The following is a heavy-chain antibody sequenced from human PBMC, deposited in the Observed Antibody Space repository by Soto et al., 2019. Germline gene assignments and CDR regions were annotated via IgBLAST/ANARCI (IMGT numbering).Heavy chain of an antibody. CDR1: GGSFSGYY. CDR2: INHSGST. D-gene: IGHD2-2*01. Sequence: SETLSLTCAVYGGSFSGYYWSWIRQPPGKGLEWIGEINHSGSTNYNPSLKSRVTISVDTSKNQFSLKLSSVTAADTAVYYCARGNCSSTSCYCSVWFDPWGQGTLVTVSS. CDR3: ARGNCSSTSCYCSVWFDP. V-gene: IGHV4-34*01. J-gene: IGHJ5*02.